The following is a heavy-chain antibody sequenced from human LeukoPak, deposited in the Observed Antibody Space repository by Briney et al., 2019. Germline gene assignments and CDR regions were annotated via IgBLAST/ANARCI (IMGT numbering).Heavy chain of an antibody. V-gene: IGHV4-39*07. CDR3: ARDGHRRYYYDSSAYRFDY. Sequence: EPSETLSLTCTVSGGSISSSSYYWGWIRQPPGKGLEWIGSIYYSGSTYYNPSLKSRVTISVDTSKNQFSLKLSSVTAADTAVYYCARDGHRRYYYDSSAYRFDYWGQGTLVTASS. D-gene: IGHD3-22*01. CDR2: IYYSGST. CDR1: GGSISSSSYY. J-gene: IGHJ4*02.